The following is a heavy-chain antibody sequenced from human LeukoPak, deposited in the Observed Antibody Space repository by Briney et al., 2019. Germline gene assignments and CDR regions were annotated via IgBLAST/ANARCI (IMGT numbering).Heavy chain of an antibody. CDR3: ARDAAVVGTHPPDY. V-gene: IGHV3-23*01. CDR2: ISGSGVST. Sequence: PGGSLRLSCAASGFTFSSCAMSWVRQAPGKGLEWVSSISGSGVSTYYTDSVEGRFTISRDNARNSMYLQMNSLRAEDTAIYYCARDAAVVGTHPPDYWGQGTLVTVSS. J-gene: IGHJ4*02. CDR1: GFTFSSCA. D-gene: IGHD2-21*01.